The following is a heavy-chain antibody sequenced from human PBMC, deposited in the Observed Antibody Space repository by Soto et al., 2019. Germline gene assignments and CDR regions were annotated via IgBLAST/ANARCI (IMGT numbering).Heavy chain of an antibody. CDR3: ARGPPYYDILTGDY. V-gene: IGHV3-21*01. J-gene: IGHJ4*02. Sequence: PGGSLRLSCAASGFTFSSYSMNWVRQAPGKGLEWVSSISSSSSYIYYADSVKGRFTISRDNAKNSLYLQMNSLRAEDTAVYYCARGPPYYDILTGDYWGQGPLVTVSS. CDR2: ISSSSSYI. CDR1: GFTFSSYS. D-gene: IGHD3-9*01.